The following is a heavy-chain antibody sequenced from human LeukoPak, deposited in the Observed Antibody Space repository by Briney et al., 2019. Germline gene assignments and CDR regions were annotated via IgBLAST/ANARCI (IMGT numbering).Heavy chain of an antibody. CDR1: GFTFSSYG. CDR3: ATSFGPVIAAAGTGAD. Sequence: PGGSLRLSCAASGFTFSSYGMHWVRQAPGKGLEWVAVISYDGSNKYYADSVKGRFTTSRDNSKNTLYLQMNSLRAEDTAVYYCATSFGPVIAAAGTGADWGQGTLVTVSS. D-gene: IGHD6-13*01. J-gene: IGHJ4*02. CDR2: ISYDGSNK. V-gene: IGHV3-30*03.